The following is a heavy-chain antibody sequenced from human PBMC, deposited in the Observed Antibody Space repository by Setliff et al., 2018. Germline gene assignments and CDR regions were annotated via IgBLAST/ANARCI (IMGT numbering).Heavy chain of an antibody. J-gene: IGHJ4*02. V-gene: IGHV3-7*01. CDR3: ARVFTILGVGAYYFDS. D-gene: IGHD3-3*01. CDR1: GFTFSSYW. Sequence: PGGSLRLSCAASGFTFSSYWMSWVRQAPGKGLEWVANINQDGSEIYSVDSVKGRFTFSRDNAKNSLYLQMNSLRAEDTAVYYCARVFTILGVGAYYFDSWGQGTLVTVSS. CDR2: INQDGSEI.